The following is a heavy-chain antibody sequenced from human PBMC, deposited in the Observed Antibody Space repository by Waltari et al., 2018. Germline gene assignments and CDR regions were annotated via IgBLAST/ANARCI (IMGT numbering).Heavy chain of an antibody. CDR3: ASVTGTGY. V-gene: IGHV3-30*03. CDR1: GFNFSDYG. Sequence: QVQLLESGGGVVQPGGSLRLSCADSGFNFSDYGRHWVRQAPGKGLEWLAVVSFDETTKYYADSVKGRFTISRDNSRNTVFLDMNSLRPEDTATYYCASVTGTGYWGQGTLVTVSS. CDR2: VSFDETTK. D-gene: IGHD1-20*01. J-gene: IGHJ4*02.